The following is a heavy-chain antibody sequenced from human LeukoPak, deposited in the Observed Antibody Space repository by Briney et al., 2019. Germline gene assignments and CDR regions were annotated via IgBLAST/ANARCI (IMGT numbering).Heavy chain of an antibody. V-gene: IGHV3-23*01. CDR3: AKDRIAPTVSDAFDI. D-gene: IGHD6-13*01. CDR2: ISASRGST. CDR1: GFTLSRYA. J-gene: IGHJ3*02. Sequence: GGSLRLSCAASGFTLSRYAMSWVRQAPGKGLEWVSGISASRGSTYYADSVKGRFTISRDNSKNTLYLQMNSLRAEDTAVYYCAKDRIAPTVSDAFDIWGQGTMVTVS.